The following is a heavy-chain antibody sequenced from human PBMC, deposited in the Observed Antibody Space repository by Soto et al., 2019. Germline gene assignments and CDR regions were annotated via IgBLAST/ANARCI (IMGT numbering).Heavy chain of an antibody. J-gene: IGHJ4*02. D-gene: IGHD6-13*01. CDR2: IYYSGST. CDR1: GGSITSSSYY. Sequence: QLQLQESGPGLVKPSETLSLTCTVSGGSITSSSYYWGWIRQPPGKGLEWIGSIYYSGSTYYNPSLKSRVTISVDTPKNQFSLKLSSVTAADTAVYYCARDRLPGYSSSWRDYWGQGTLVTVSS. V-gene: IGHV4-39*02. CDR3: ARDRLPGYSSSWRDY.